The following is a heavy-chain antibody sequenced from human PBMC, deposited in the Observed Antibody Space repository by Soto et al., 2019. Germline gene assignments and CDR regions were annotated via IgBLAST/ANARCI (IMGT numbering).Heavy chain of an antibody. D-gene: IGHD3-10*01. CDR2: IYHSGST. V-gene: IGHV4-4*02. CDR1: GGSISSSNW. Sequence: QVQLQESGPGLVKPSGTLSLTCAVSGGSISSSNWWSWVRQPPGKGLEWIGEIYHSGSTNYNPSLKSRVPISVDKCRKQFSLKLSSVTAAYTDVYYCARRWGEGRVDYWGQGTLVTVSS. CDR3: ARRWGEGRVDY. J-gene: IGHJ4*02.